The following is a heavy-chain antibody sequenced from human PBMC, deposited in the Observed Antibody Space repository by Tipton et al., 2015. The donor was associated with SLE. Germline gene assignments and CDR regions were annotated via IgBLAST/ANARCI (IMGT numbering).Heavy chain of an antibody. J-gene: IGHJ1*01. V-gene: IGHV4-59*01. Sequence: TLSLTCTVSGGSISSYYWSWIRQPPGKGLEWIGYIYYSGCTNYNPSLKSRVTISVDTSKNQFSLKLSSVTAADTAVYYCAKEVFGYFQHWGQGTLVTVSS. CDR2: IYYSGCT. CDR3: AKEVFGYFQH. D-gene: IGHD3-10*01. CDR1: GGSISSYY.